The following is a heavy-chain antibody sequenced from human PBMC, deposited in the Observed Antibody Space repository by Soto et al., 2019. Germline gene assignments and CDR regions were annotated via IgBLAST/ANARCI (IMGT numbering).Heavy chain of an antibody. Sequence: ASVKVSCKASGYTFTSYDINWVRQATGQGLEWMGWMNPNSGNTGYAQKFQGRVTMTRNTSISTAYMELSSLRSEDTAVYYCARVSSTSGSWDYYYYMAVRAKGTTVTVSS. V-gene: IGHV1-8*01. D-gene: IGHD2-2*01. CDR1: GYTFTSYD. CDR3: ARVSSTSGSWDYYYYMAV. J-gene: IGHJ6*03. CDR2: MNPNSGNT.